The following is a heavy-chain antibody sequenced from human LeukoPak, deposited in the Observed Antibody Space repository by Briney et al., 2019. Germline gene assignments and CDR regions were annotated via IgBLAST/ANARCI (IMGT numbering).Heavy chain of an antibody. J-gene: IGHJ5*02. CDR2: ISYDGSNK. CDR3: ARERVPRRDGYNLDH. Sequence: GGSLRLSCAASGFTFSSYAMHWVRQAPGKGLEWEAVISYDGSNKYYADSVKGRFTISRDNSKNTLYLQMNSLRAEDTAVYYCARERVPRRDGYNLDHWGQGTLVTVSS. D-gene: IGHD5-24*01. V-gene: IGHV3-30*04. CDR1: GFTFSSYA.